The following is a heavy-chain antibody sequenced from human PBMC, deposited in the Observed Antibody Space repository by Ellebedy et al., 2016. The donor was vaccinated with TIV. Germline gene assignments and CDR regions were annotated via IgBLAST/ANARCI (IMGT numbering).Heavy chain of an antibody. Sequence: GESLKISCAASGFTFTSHSMNWVRQAPGKGLEWVSSISSTGYYIYYADSVKGRFTISRDDARNSLFLQMNSLRVEDTAVYYCARSGEHDSWGQGTLVTVSS. J-gene: IGHJ4*02. V-gene: IGHV3-21*01. CDR2: ISSTGYYI. D-gene: IGHD1-26*01. CDR3: ARSGEHDS. CDR1: GFTFTSHS.